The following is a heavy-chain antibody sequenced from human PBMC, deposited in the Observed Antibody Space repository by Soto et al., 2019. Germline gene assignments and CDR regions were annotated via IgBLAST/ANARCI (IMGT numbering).Heavy chain of an antibody. CDR3: ARDGCVSAFHFDH. J-gene: IGHJ4*02. V-gene: IGHV3-48*01. D-gene: IGHD3-3*02. CDR2: ISTVISIT. CDR1: GFTFSDHG. Sequence: EDRLVESGGVLVQPGGSLRLSCAASGFTFSDHGMNWVRQAPGKGLEWIAYISTVISITFYADSVRGRFTISRDNAKNSLYLQMNNLRADDTAVYYCARDGCVSAFHFDHCGQGTLVPVSS.